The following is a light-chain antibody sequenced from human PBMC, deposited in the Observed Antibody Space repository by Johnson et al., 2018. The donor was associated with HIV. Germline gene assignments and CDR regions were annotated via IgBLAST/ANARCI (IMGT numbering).Light chain of an antibody. CDR3: GTWDNSLTAYV. J-gene: IGLJ1*01. CDR2: EKN. V-gene: IGLV1-51*02. CDR1: SSNIGNNY. Sequence: QAVLTQPPSVSAAPGQKVTISCSGSSSNIGNNYVSWYQQLPGTAPKLLIYEKNKRPSGIPDRFSGSKSGTSATLGITGLQTGDEADYYCGTWDNSLTAYVLGTGTKVTV.